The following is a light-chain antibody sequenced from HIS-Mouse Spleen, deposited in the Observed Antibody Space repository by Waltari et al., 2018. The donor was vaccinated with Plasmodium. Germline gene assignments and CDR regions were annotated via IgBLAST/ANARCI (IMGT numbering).Light chain of an antibody. CDR1: ALPNKY. CDR3: YSTDSSGNHRV. J-gene: IGLJ3*02. V-gene: IGLV3-10*01. Sequence: SYELTQPPSVSVSPGQTARITCSGDALPNKYAYWYQQKSGQAPVLVIHEDSKLPSGIPERFSGSSSGTMATLTISGAQVEDEADYYCYSTDSSGNHRVFGGGTKLTVL. CDR2: EDS.